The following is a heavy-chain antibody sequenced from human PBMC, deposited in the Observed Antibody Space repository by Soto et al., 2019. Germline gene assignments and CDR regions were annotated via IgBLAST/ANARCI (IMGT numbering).Heavy chain of an antibody. V-gene: IGHV3-74*01. CDR3: VRDIR. CDR2: INSDGTTT. J-gene: IGHJ4*02. Sequence: EVELVESGGGLVQPGGSLRLSCAASGFTFNNFWMYWVRQTPEKGLVWVSGINSDGTTTIYADSVKGRFTISRDNAKNTLYLQMNSPTVEDTAIYYCVRDIRWGQGTLVTVSS. CDR1: GFTFNNFW.